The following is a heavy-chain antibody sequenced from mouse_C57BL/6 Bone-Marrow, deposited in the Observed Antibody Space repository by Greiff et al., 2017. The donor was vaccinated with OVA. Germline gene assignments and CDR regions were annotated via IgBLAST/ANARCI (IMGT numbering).Heavy chain of an antibody. D-gene: IGHD1-1*01. V-gene: IGHV2-5*01. Sequence: QVQLKESGPGLVQPSQSLSITCTVSGFSLTSYGVHWVCQSPGKGLEWLGLIWRGGSTDYNAALTSRLSITMDNSKSQVFCKMIILQADDTAIYNCANYCDGSSGYAMDYWGQGTSVTVSS. J-gene: IGHJ4*01. CDR2: IWRGGST. CDR1: GFSLTSYG. CDR3: ANYCDGSSGYAMDY.